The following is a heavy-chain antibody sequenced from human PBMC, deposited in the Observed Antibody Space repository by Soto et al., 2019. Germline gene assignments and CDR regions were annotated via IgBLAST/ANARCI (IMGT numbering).Heavy chain of an antibody. J-gene: IGHJ4*02. CDR2: ISYDGSNK. V-gene: IGHV3-30*18. CDR3: AKEVISGSSWYLFDY. Sequence: GGSLRLSCAASGFTFSSYGMHWVRQAPGKGLGWVAVISYDGSNKYYADSVKGRFTISRDNSKNTLYLQMNSLRAEDTAVYYCAKEVISGSSWYLFDYWGQGTLVTVSS. CDR1: GFTFSSYG. D-gene: IGHD6-13*01.